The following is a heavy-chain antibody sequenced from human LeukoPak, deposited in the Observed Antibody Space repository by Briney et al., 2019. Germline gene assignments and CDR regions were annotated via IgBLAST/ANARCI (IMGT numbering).Heavy chain of an antibody. V-gene: IGHV3-7*01. CDR3: ARDYARGGESGYYDY. J-gene: IGHJ4*02. D-gene: IGHD3-22*01. CDR1: GFTFSNHW. CDR2: IKHDGSEK. Sequence: PGGSLRLSCAASGFTFSNHWMSWVRQAPGKGLEWVANIKHDGSEKYYVDSVKGRFTISRDNARHSLDLQMGSLRAEDTAVYYCARDYARGGESGYYDYWGQGTLVTVSS.